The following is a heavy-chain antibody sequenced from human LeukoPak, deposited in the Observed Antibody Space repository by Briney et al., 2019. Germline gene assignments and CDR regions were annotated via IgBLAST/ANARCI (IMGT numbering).Heavy chain of an antibody. V-gene: IGHV1-8*02. D-gene: IGHD3-16*01. CDR1: GGTFSSYA. J-gene: IGHJ4*02. CDR2: MNPNSGNT. CDR3: ARALGGGLHPDDY. Sequence: GSVKVSCKASGGTFSSYAISWVRQATGQGLEWMGWMNPNSGNTGYAQKFQGRVTMTRNTSINTAYMELSSLRFEDTAVYYCARALGGGLHPDDYWGQGTLVTVSS.